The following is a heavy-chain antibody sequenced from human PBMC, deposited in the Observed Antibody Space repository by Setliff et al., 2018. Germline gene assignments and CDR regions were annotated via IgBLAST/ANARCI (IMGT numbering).Heavy chain of an antibody. J-gene: IGHJ4*02. CDR2: IFPADSDT. CDR1: GYRFSSYW. D-gene: IGHD2-15*01. V-gene: IGHV5-51*01. Sequence: PGESLKISCKGSGYRFSSYWIGWARQMPGKGLEWIGIIFPADSDTRYSPSFQGQVTISADKSISTAYVQWRSLKASDTAMYYCARVGTAGGYYFDFWGQGALVTVSS. CDR3: ARVGTAGGYYFDF.